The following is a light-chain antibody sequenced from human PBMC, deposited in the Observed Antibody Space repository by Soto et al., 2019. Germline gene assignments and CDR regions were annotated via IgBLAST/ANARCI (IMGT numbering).Light chain of an antibody. J-gene: IGKJ3*01. CDR2: DAS. Sequence: IVLTQSPATLSLSPGERATLSCRSSQSVSSYLAWYQQKPGQTPRLLIYDASNRATGIPARFSGSGSGTDFTLTISRLEPEDFAVYYWQKRRNWHLTFGPGTKVDI. V-gene: IGKV3-11*01. CDR1: QSVSSY. CDR3: QKRRNWHLT.